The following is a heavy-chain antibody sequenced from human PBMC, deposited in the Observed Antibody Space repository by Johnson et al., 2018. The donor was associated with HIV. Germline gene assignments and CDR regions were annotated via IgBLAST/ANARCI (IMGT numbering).Heavy chain of an antibody. D-gene: IGHD3-10*01. Sequence: VQLVESGGDLVQPGKSLRLSCAASGFTFSSYWMSWVRQSPGKGLEWVANIKQDGSEKYYVDSVKGRFTISRDNAKNSLYLQTNSLRAEDTAVYYCALEAVRSTDAFDIWGQGTMVIV. CDR3: ALEAVRSTDAFDI. V-gene: IGHV3-7*05. CDR1: GFTFSSYW. CDR2: IKQDGSEK. J-gene: IGHJ3*02.